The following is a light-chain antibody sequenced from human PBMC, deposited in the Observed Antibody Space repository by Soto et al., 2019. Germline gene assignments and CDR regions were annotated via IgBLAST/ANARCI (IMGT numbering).Light chain of an antibody. Sequence: QSVLTQPASVSGSPGQSITISCTGTISDVGTYTLVSWYQQHPGKVPKLMIYDDNKRPSGISHRFSGSKSGNTASLTISGLQGEDEADYYCCSYAGSFRYVFGTGTKLTVL. CDR1: ISDVGTYTL. J-gene: IGLJ1*01. CDR2: DDN. CDR3: CSYAGSFRYV. V-gene: IGLV2-23*01.